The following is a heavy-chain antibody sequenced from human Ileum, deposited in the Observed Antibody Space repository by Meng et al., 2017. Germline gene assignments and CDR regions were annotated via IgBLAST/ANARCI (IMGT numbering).Heavy chain of an antibody. Sequence: SETLSLTCTVSGGSIRSSYLNWVRQSPEKGLEWIGYTHHSGNAKTNPSLMSRVTMSVDTSKSKFFLWLTSVTAADTAVYYCARWGGSYVSSYDIWGQG. J-gene: IGHJ3*02. CDR1: GGSIRSSY. V-gene: IGHV4-59*01. CDR2: THHSGNA. CDR3: ARWGGSYVSSYDI. D-gene: IGHD3-16*01.